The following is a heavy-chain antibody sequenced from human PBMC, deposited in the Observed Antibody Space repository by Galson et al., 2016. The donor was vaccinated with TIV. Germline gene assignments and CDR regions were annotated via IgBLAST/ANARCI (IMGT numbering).Heavy chain of an antibody. CDR3: VKARGSGDGSPQDYYYGMDA. J-gene: IGHJ6*02. Sequence: SLRLSCAASGFSFHDYGMHWVRQAPGKGLEWVSGISSNSVYLGYANSVRGRFTISRDNAKSSLFLQMNSLRPEDTASYYCVKARGSGDGSPQDYYYGMDAWGQGTSVIVSS. D-gene: IGHD5-24*01. CDR1: GFSFHDYG. V-gene: IGHV3-9*01. CDR2: ISSNSVYL.